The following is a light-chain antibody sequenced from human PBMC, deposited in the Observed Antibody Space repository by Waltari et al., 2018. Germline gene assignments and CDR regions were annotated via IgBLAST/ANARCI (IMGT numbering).Light chain of an antibody. J-gene: IGLJ3*02. Sequence: QSVLTQPPSASGTHGQRVTISPSGSTSNIGSNYVYWYQQLPGTAPKLHIYRNNQRPSGVPDRFSGSKSGTSASLAISGLRSEDEADYYCAAWDDSLVFGGGTKLTVL. CDR2: RNN. CDR1: TSNIGSNY. CDR3: AAWDDSLV. V-gene: IGLV1-47*01.